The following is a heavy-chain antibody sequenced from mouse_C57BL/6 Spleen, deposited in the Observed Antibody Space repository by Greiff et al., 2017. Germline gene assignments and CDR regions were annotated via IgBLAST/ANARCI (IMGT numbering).Heavy chain of an antibody. CDR2: ISDGGSYT. V-gene: IGHV5-4*01. CDR3: AREGRQDLDY. D-gene: IGHD6-1*01. J-gene: IGHJ2*01. Sequence: EVHLVESGGGLVKPGGSLKLSCAASGFTFSSYAMSWVRQTPEKRLEWVATISDGGSYTYYPDNVKGRFTISRDNAKNNLYLQMSHLKSEDTAMYYCAREGRQDLDYWGQGTTLTVSS. CDR1: GFTFSSYA.